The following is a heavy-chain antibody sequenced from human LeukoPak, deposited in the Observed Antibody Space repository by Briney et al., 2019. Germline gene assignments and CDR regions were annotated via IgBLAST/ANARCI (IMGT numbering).Heavy chain of an antibody. V-gene: IGHV3-7*01. CDR2: IKQDGSER. CDR3: ARVFGAYDSIDC. CDR1: GFSMSGYW. Sequence: PGGSLRLSCAASGFSMSGYWMSWVRQAPGKGLEWVANIKQDGSERHYAGSVKGRFTISRDNAQNSLYLQMNSLRAEETAVYYCARVFGAYDSIDCWGQGTLVTVS. J-gene: IGHJ4*02. D-gene: IGHD5-12*01.